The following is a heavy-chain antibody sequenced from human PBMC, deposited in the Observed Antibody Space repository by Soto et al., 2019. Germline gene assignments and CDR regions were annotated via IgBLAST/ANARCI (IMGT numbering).Heavy chain of an antibody. V-gene: IGHV5-51*01. CDR1: GYSFTSYW. CDR2: IYPGDSDT. Sequence: RGESLKISCKGSGYSFTSYWIGWVRQMPGKGLEWMGIIYPGDSDTRYSPSFQGQVTISADKSISTAYLQWSSLKASDTAMYYCARGSSSWYGPGYYYYGMDVWGQGTTVTVSS. J-gene: IGHJ6*02. D-gene: IGHD6-13*01. CDR3: ARGSSSWYGPGYYYYGMDV.